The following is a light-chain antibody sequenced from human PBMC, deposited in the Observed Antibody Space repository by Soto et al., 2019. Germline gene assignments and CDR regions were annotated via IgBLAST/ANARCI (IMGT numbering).Light chain of an antibody. V-gene: IGKV3-11*01. J-gene: IGKJ4*01. CDR2: DAS. Sequence: EIVLTQSPATLSLSPGERATLSCRASQSVSSYLAWYQQKPGQAPRLLIYDASNSATGIPARFSGSGSGTDFTLTISSLEPEDFAVYYCQQRSNWTSLTFGGGTKVEIK. CDR1: QSVSSY. CDR3: QQRSNWTSLT.